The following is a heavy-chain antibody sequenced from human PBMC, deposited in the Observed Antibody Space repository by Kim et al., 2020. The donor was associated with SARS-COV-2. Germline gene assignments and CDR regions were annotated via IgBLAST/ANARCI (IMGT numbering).Heavy chain of an antibody. CDR1: GGSISSSNW. J-gene: IGHJ4*02. Sequence: SETLSLTCAVSGGSISSSNWWSWVRQPPGKGLEWIGEIYHSGSTNYNPSLKSRVTISVDKSKNQFSLKLSSVTAADTAVYYCARDKRGNGAARPGMTLKTTIFDYSGQGTLVTVSS. CDR2: IYHSGST. CDR3: ARDKRGNGAARPGMTLKTTIFDY. V-gene: IGHV4-4*02. D-gene: IGHD6-6*01.